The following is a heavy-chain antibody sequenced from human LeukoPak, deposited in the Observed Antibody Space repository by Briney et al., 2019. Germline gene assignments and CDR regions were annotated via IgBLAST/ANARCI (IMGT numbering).Heavy chain of an antibody. CDR3: AREGAEGAPDY. J-gene: IGHJ4*02. Sequence: SGTLSLTCAVSGGSISSNNWWGWVRQPPGKGLEWIGEIYHSGSPNYNPSLKSRVTISVDKSRNHFSLNLSSVTAADTAVYYCAREGAEGAPDYWGQGTLVTVSS. CDR2: IYHSGSP. D-gene: IGHD1-26*01. V-gene: IGHV4-4*02. CDR1: GGSISSNNW.